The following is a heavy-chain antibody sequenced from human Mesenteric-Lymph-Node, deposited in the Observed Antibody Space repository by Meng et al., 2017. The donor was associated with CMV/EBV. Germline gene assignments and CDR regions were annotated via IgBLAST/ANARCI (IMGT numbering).Heavy chain of an antibody. Sequence: GGSLRLSCEASGFIFSHYWMHWVRQAPGKGLVWVSRINSDGSSTSYADSVKGRFTISRDNAKNTLYLQINSLRAEDTAVYYCARALFSSSWYETDAFDIWGQGTMVTVSS. J-gene: IGHJ3*02. CDR2: INSDGSST. CDR1: GFIFSHYW. D-gene: IGHD6-13*01. CDR3: ARALFSSSWYETDAFDI. V-gene: IGHV3-74*01.